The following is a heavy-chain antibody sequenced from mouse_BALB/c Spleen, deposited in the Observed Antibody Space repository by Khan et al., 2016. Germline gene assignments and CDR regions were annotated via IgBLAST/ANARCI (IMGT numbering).Heavy chain of an antibody. CDR1: GYSISSGYS. J-gene: IGHJ2*01. CDR3: TGGDYYGSGY. CDR2: IHYSGST. Sequence: EVQLQESGPDLVKPSQSLSLTCTVTGYSISSGYSWHWIRQFPGNKLEWMAYIHYSGSTNYNPSLKSRISITRDTSKNQFFLQLISVTTEDTATYYCTGGDYYGSGYWGQGTTLTVSS. D-gene: IGHD1-1*01. V-gene: IGHV3-1*02.